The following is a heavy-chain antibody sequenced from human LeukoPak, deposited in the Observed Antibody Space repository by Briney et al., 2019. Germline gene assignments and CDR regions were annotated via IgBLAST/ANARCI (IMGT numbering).Heavy chain of an antibody. CDR3: ARNTVTTRSVSWFDP. Sequence: PSETLSLTCAVSGGSISSGGYSWSWIRQPPGKGLEWIGYIYYSGSTYYNPSLKSRVTISVDTSKNQFSLKLSSVTAADTAVYYCARNTVTTRSVSWFDPWGQGTLVTVSS. CDR1: GGSISSGGYS. D-gene: IGHD4-11*01. CDR2: IYYSGST. J-gene: IGHJ5*02. V-gene: IGHV4-30-4*08.